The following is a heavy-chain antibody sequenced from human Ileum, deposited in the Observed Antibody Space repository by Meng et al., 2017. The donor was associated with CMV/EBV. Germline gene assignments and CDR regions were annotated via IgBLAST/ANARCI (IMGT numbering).Heavy chain of an antibody. Sequence: ASVKVSCKASGYTFTSYAINWVRQAPGQRLEWMGWINAGNGNTKYSQKCQGRVTIIRDTSANTAYMELSSLRSEDTAVYYCARAAYSYGLHNSAYYDAEEFQHWGQGTLVTVSS. CDR1: GYTFTSYA. CDR3: ARAAYSYGLHNSAYYDAEEFQH. D-gene: IGHD3-22*01. CDR2: INAGNGNT. V-gene: IGHV1-3*01. J-gene: IGHJ1*01.